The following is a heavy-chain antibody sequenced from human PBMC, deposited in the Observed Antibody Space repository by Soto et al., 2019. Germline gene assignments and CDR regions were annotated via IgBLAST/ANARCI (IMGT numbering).Heavy chain of an antibody. CDR3: ASGRAVAGTGYYGMDV. V-gene: IGHV4-34*01. CDR2: INHSGST. CDR1: GGSFSGYY. J-gene: IGHJ6*02. Sequence: PSETLSLTCAVYGGSFSGYYWSWIRQPPGKGLEWIGEINHSGSTNYNPSLKSRVTISVDTSKNQFSLKLSSVTAAETAVYYCASGRAVAGTGYYGMDVWGQGTTVTVSS. D-gene: IGHD6-19*01.